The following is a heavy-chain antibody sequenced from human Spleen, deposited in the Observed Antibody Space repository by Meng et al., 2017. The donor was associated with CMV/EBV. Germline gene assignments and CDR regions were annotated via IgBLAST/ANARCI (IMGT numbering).Heavy chain of an antibody. CDR1: GFTFSSYA. CDR2: ISYDGSNK. V-gene: IGHV3-30*04. CDR3: ARDSPRVGGNSLGHFDY. D-gene: IGHD4-23*01. Sequence: GESLKISCAASGFTFSSYAMHWVRQAPGKGLEWVAFISYDGSNKYYVDSVKGRFTISRDNSKNTLYLQMDSLRAEDTAVYYCARDSPRVGGNSLGHFDYWGQGTLVTVSS. J-gene: IGHJ4*02.